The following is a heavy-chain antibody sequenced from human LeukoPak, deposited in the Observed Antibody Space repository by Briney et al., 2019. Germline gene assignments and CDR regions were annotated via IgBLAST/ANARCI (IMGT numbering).Heavy chain of an antibody. Sequence: GASVKVSCKASGYTFTSYGISWVRQAPGQGLEWMGWISAYNGNTNYAQKFQGRVTITADESTSTAYMELSSLRSEDTAVYYCARLRSGSYPKYYFDYWGQGTLVTVSS. D-gene: IGHD3-10*01. J-gene: IGHJ4*02. CDR3: ARLRSGSYPKYYFDY. CDR1: GYTFTSYG. V-gene: IGHV1-18*01. CDR2: ISAYNGNT.